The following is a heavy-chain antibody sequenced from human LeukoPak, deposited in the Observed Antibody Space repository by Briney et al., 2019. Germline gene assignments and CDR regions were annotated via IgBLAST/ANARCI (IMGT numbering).Heavy chain of an antibody. D-gene: IGHD3-22*01. CDR1: GGSISSGSYY. CDR2: IYTSGST. CDR3: ARVGSGYYYGLPFDY. J-gene: IGHJ4*02. V-gene: IGHV4-61*02. Sequence: SETLSLTCTVSGGSISSGSYYWSWIRQPAGKGLEWIGRIYTSGSTNYNPSLKSRVTISVDTSKNQFSLKLSSMTAADTAVYYCARVGSGYYYGLPFDYWGQGTLVTVSS.